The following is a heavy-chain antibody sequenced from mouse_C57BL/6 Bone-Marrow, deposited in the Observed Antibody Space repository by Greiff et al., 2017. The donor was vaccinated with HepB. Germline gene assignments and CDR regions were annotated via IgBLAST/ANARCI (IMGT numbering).Heavy chain of an antibody. J-gene: IGHJ1*03. D-gene: IGHD1-1*01. Sequence: VQLVESGPGLVQPSQSLSITCTVSGFSLTSYGVHWVRQPPGKGLEWLGVIWSGGSTDYNAAFISRLSISKDNSKSQVFFKMNSLQADDTAIYYCAKKAYYGSSYGYFDVWGTGTTVTVSS. CDR2: IWSGGST. CDR1: GFSLTSYG. CDR3: AKKAYYGSSYGYFDV. V-gene: IGHV2-4*01.